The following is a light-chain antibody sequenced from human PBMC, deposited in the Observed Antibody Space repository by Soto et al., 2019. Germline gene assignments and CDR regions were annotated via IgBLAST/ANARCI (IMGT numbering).Light chain of an antibody. V-gene: IGKV1-5*01. Sequence: DIQMPQSHSTLSASVGDRVTITCRASQSISSWLAWYQQKPGKAPKLLIYDASSLESGVPSRFSGSGSGTEFTLTISSLQPDDFATYYCQQYNRYSGTFGQGTKLEIK. J-gene: IGKJ2*02. CDR3: QQYNRYSGT. CDR2: DAS. CDR1: QSISSW.